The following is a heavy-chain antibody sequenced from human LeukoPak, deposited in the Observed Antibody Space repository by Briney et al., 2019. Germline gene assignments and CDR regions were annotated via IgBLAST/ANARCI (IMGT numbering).Heavy chain of an antibody. CDR2: ISAYNGNT. CDR3: ARVVTFDIVVVPAAMDY. Sequence: VASVKVSCKASGYTFTSYGISWVRQAPGQGLEWMGWISAYNGNTNYAQKLQSRVTMTTDTSTSTAYMELRSLRSDDTAVYYCARVVTFDIVVVPAAMDYWGQGTLVTVSS. J-gene: IGHJ4*02. D-gene: IGHD2-2*01. CDR1: GYTFTSYG. V-gene: IGHV1-18*01.